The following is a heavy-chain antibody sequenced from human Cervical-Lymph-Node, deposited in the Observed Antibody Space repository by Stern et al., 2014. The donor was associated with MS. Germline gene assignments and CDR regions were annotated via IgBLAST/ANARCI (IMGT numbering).Heavy chain of an antibody. CDR2: IVASGDRT. V-gene: IGHV3-23*04. D-gene: IGHD2-15*01. CDR1: GFTFSSYA. Sequence: EVQLVESGGDLVQPGGSLRLSCAASGFTFSSYAINWVRQAPGKGLQWVSAIVASGDRTYYADSVKGRFTVSRDNSKNTVKSLRAEDTATYFCTLLATPTDYWGQGTLVTVSS. CDR3: TLLATPTDY. J-gene: IGHJ4*02.